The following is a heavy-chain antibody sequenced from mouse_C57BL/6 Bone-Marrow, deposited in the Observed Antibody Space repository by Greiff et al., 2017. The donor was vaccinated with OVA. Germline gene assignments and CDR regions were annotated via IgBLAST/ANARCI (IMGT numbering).Heavy chain of an antibody. CDR2: INPYNGGT. J-gene: IGHJ1*03. D-gene: IGHD1-1*01. V-gene: IGHV1-19*01. CDR3: ARTGSSYRWYFDV. Sequence: EVQLQQSGPVLVKPGASVKMSCKASGYTFTDYYMNWVKQSHGKSLEWIGVINPYNGGTSYNQKFKGKATLTVDKSSSTAYMELNSLTSEDSAVYCCARTGSSYRWYFDVWGTGTTVTVSS. CDR1: GYTFTDYY.